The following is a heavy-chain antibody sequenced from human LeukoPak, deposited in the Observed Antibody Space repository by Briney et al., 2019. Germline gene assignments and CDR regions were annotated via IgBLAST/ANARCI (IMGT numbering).Heavy chain of an antibody. D-gene: IGHD6-19*01. Sequence: SETLSLTCTVSGGSISSSRWWSWVRQPPGKGLEWIGEIFHSSGGTNYNPSLKSRVTISVDKSKDQVSLMLTSVTAADTAVYYCARVNSGWRQHDWWGQGTLVTVSS. CDR1: GGSISSSRW. CDR2: IFHSSGGT. CDR3: ARVNSGWRQHDW. V-gene: IGHV4-4*02. J-gene: IGHJ4*02.